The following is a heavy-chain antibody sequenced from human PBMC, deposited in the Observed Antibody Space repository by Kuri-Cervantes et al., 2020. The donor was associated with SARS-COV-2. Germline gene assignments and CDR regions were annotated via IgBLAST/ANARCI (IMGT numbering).Heavy chain of an antibody. CDR3: ARVFSATHYYYYYMDV. CDR1: GFTFSSYS. V-gene: IGHV3-21*01. Sequence: ETLSLTCAASGFTFSSYSMNWVRQAPGKGLEWVSSISSSSSYIYYADSVKGRFTISRDNAKNSLYLQMNSLRAEDTAVYYCARVFSATHYYYYYMDVWGKGTTVTVSS. J-gene: IGHJ6*03. CDR2: ISSSSSYI.